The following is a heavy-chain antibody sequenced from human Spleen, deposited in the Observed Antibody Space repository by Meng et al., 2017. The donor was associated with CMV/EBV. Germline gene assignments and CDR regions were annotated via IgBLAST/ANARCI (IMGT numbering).Heavy chain of an antibody. CDR2: IGTYNGNT. J-gene: IGHJ4*02. CDR3: ARDRWGSFGVVERPLPFDY. D-gene: IGHD3-3*01. Sequence: ASVKVSCKASGYTFTYRYLHWVRRAPGQALEWMGWIGTYNGNTNYAQKLQGRVTMTTDTSTITAYMELRSLRSDDTAVYYCARDRWGSFGVVERPLPFDYWGQGTLVTVSS. CDR1: GYTFTYRY. V-gene: IGHV1-18*04.